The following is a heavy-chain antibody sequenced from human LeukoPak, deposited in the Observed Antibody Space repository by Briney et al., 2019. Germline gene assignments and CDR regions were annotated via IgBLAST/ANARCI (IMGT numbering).Heavy chain of an antibody. CDR1: GFTVSTYS. CDR3: ASILYG. J-gene: IGHJ4*02. CDR2: FSSGGRT. D-gene: IGHD2-2*02. V-gene: IGHV3-53*01. Sequence: PGGSLRLSCAASGFTVSTYSMSWVRQAPGKGLEWVATFSSGGRTSYADSVKGRFTISSDTSQNTVFLQMNSLRDEDTALYYCASILYGWGQGTLVTVSS.